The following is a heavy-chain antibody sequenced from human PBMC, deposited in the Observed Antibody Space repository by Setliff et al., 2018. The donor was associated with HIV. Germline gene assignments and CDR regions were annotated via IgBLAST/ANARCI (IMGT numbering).Heavy chain of an antibody. V-gene: IGHV4-39*01. Sequence: SETLSLTCTVSGGSISSSSYYWGWIRQPPGKGLEWIGNIYYSGSTYYNPSLKSRVTISVDTSENQFSLRLNSVTAADTAVYYCARYRYYYDSSGYGRWFDPWGQGTLVTSPQ. D-gene: IGHD3-22*01. J-gene: IGHJ5*02. CDR3: ARYRYYYDSSGYGRWFDP. CDR2: IYYSGST. CDR1: GGSISSSSYY.